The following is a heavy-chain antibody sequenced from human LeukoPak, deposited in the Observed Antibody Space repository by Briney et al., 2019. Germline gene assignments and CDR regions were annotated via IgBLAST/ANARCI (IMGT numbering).Heavy chain of an antibody. V-gene: IGHV3-23*01. CDR1: GFTFSSYA. J-gene: IGHJ4*02. CDR2: ISGSGGST. D-gene: IGHD6-19*01. Sequence: GGSLRLSCAASGFTFSSYAMSWVRQAPGKGLEWVSAISGSGGSTYYADSVKGRFTISRDNSKITLYLQMNSLRAEDTAVYYCAKGRAIGGWYLDWGQGTLVTVSS. CDR3: AKGRAIGGWYLD.